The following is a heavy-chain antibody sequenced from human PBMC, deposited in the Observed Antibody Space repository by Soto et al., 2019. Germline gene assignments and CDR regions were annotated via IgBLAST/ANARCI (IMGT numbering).Heavy chain of an antibody. J-gene: IGHJ5*02. CDR3: ARHPDYGSGSPNWFDP. D-gene: IGHD3-10*01. CDR1: GGSISSGGYY. V-gene: IGHV4-39*01. CDR2: IYYSGST. Sequence: SETLSLTCTVSGGSISSGGYYWSWIRQHPGKGLEWIGYIYYSGSTYYNPSLKSRVTISVDTSKNQFSLKLSSVTAADTAVYYCARHPDYGSGSPNWFDPWGQGTLVTVSS.